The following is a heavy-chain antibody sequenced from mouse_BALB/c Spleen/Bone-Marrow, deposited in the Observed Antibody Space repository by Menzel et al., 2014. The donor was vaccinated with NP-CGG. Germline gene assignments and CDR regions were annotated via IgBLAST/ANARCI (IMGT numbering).Heavy chain of an antibody. J-gene: IGHJ4*01. CDR3: ARNDYGNPHYAMDY. CDR2: IWSGGST. D-gene: IGHD2-1*01. CDR1: GFSVISYG. Sequence: VMLVESGPGLVQPSQSLFITCTVSGFSVISYGVHWVRQPPGKGLEWLGVIWSGGSTDYNAAFISRLSISKDNSKSXVFSKMNSLQADDTAIYYCARNDYGNPHYAMDYWGQGTSVTVSS. V-gene: IGHV2-4*02.